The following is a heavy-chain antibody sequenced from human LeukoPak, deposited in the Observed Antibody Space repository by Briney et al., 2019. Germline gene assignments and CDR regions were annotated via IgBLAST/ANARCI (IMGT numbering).Heavy chain of an antibody. J-gene: IGHJ4*02. CDR1: GFTFSGYG. CDR2: IWYDGSNK. V-gene: IGHV3-33*01. Sequence: GGSLRLSCAASGFTFSGYGMHWVRQAPGRGLEWVAVIWYDGSNKYYADSVKGRFTISRDNSKNTLYLQMNSLRAEDTAVYYCARDPPAYWGQGTLVTVSS. CDR3: ARDPPAY.